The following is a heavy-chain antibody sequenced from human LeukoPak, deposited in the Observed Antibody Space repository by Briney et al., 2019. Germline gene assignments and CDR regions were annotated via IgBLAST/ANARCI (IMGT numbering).Heavy chain of an antibody. CDR1: GFTFYDYA. Sequence: PGGSLTLSCAASGFTFYDYAMHWVRQAPGKGLEWVSLISGDGGSTYYADSVKGLFTISRDNSKNSLYLQMNSLRTENTALYYCAKVRFSYWYFDLWGRGTLVTVSS. D-gene: IGHD3-3*01. CDR3: AKVRFSYWYFDL. J-gene: IGHJ2*01. V-gene: IGHV3-43*02. CDR2: ISGDGGST.